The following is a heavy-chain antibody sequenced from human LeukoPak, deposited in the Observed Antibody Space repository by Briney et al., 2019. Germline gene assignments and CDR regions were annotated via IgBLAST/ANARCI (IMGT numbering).Heavy chain of an antibody. D-gene: IGHD4-23*01. Sequence: GGSLRLSCAASGFFFRSYEMNWVRQAPGEGLEWGSYISRSSTTIYYADSVKGRFTISRDNTNNALYLQTNSLRAEDTAVYYCVRLRDYGGNSDAFDIWGQGTMVTVSS. CDR3: VRLRDYGGNSDAFDI. CDR2: ISRSSTTI. CDR1: GFFFRSYE. V-gene: IGHV3-48*03. J-gene: IGHJ3*02.